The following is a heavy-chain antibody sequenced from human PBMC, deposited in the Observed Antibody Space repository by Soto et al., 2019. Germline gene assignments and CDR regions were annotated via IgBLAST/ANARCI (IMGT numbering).Heavy chain of an antibody. CDR2: IYKGGST. J-gene: IGHJ6*02. CDR1: GASISADY. D-gene: IGHD3-3*01. CDR3: ARGEWFLRGYGMDV. Sequence: QVQLQESGPGLVKPSETLSLTCSVSGASISADYWSWIRQPPGKILEYLGYIYKGGSTNYNPSLESRVTISADTYQNQASLKLTSVTAADTAVYYCARGEWFLRGYGMDVWGRGTTVSVS. V-gene: IGHV4-59*01.